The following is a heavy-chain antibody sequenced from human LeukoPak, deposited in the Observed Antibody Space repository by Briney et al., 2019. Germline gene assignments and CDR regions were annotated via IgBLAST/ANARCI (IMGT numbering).Heavy chain of an antibody. J-gene: IGHJ4*02. CDR3: ARDPGGSGWSDHFDY. V-gene: IGHV3-30*02. D-gene: IGHD6-19*01. CDR2: IQYDGSNK. CDR1: GFTFSSYG. Sequence: GGSLRLSCAASGFTFSSYGMHWVRQAPGKGLKWVAFIQYDGSNKYYADSVKGRFTISRDNSKNTLYLQMNSLRAEDTAVYYCARDPGGSGWSDHFDYWGQGTLVTVSS.